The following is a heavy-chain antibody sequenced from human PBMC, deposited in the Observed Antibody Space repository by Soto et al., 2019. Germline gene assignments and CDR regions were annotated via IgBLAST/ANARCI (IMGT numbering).Heavy chain of an antibody. CDR1: GFRFSTYA. J-gene: IGHJ4*02. D-gene: IGHD3-22*01. V-gene: IGHV3-30-3*01. Sequence: PGGSLRLSCAASGFRFSTYAMHWVRQAPGKGLDWVALVSYDGNDNYYADPVKGRFTISRDNSKNTLYLQMDSLRPEDTAIYFCERGPNYYDGGDYFGYWGQGALVTVSS. CDR2: VSYDGNDN. CDR3: ERGPNYYDGGDYFGY.